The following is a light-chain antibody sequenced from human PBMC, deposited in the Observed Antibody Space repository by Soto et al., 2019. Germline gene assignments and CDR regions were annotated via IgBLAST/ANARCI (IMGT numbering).Light chain of an antibody. Sequence: DIQMTQSPSTLSASVGDRVTITCRASESISNWLAWYQQKPGNAPKFLICAASILESGVPSRFSGSGSWIEFSLTISGLQADVFAAYYCKLWVTLDQGTKV. CDR1: ESISNW. V-gene: IGKV1-5*01. CDR3: KLWVT. J-gene: IGKJ1*01. CDR2: AAS.